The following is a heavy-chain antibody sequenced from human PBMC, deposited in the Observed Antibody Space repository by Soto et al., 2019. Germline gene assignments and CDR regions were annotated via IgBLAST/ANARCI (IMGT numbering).Heavy chain of an antibody. CDR2: INPSGGST. Sequence: EASVKVSCKASGYTFTSYYMHWVRQAPGQGLEWMGIINPSGGSTSYAQKFQGRVTMTRDTSTSTVYMELSSLRSEDTAVYYCARDYLPIIAVAGSDAFDIWGQGTMVTVSS. V-gene: IGHV1-46*01. CDR1: GYTFTSYY. CDR3: ARDYLPIIAVAGSDAFDI. J-gene: IGHJ3*02. D-gene: IGHD6-19*01.